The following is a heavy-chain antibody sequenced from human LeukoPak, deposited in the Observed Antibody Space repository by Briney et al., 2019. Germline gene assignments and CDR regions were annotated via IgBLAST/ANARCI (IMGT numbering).Heavy chain of an antibody. J-gene: IGHJ5*02. CDR3: ARELGEVLTTVPGTWFDP. V-gene: IGHV4-59*01. Sequence: SETLSLTCTVSGGSISSYYWSWIRQPPGKGLEWIGYIYYSGSTNYNPSLKSRVTISVDTSKNQFSLKLSSVTAADTAVYYCARELGEVLTTVPGTWFDPWGQGTLVTVSS. D-gene: IGHD4-11*01. CDR1: GGSISSYY. CDR2: IYYSGST.